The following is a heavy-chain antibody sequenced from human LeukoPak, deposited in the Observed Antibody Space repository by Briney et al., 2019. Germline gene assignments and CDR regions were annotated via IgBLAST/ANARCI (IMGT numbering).Heavy chain of an antibody. CDR2: ISGSGDTT. J-gene: IGHJ4*02. D-gene: IGHD4-23*01. Sequence: PGGSLRLSCAASGLTFYNYGMSWVRQAPGKGLEWVSGISGSGDTTYYADSVKGRFTISRDNSKNTLFLQMSSLRAEDTAVYYCAKGDYGGDFRYFDYWGQGTLVTVSS. CDR1: GLTFYNYG. V-gene: IGHV3-23*01. CDR3: AKGDYGGDFRYFDY.